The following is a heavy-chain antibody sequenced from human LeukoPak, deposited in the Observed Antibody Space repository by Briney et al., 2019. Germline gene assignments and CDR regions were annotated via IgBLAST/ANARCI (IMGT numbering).Heavy chain of an antibody. CDR1: GESFSGYY. CDR2: INHSGNT. CDR3: ARGRRVREERKRNWFDP. D-gene: IGHD3-10*01. V-gene: IGHV4-34*01. J-gene: IGHJ5*02. Sequence: SETLSLTCAVYGESFSGYYWSWTRQPPGKGLEWIGEINHSGNTNYNPSLKSRVTISVDTSKNQFSLKLSSVTAADTAIYYCARGRRVREERKRNWFDPWGQGTLVTVSS.